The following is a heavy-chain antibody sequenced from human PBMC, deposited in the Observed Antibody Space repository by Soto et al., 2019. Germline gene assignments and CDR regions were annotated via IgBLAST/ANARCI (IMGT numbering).Heavy chain of an antibody. CDR1: GYSFSSYW. Sequence: PGESLKISCKGSGYSFSSYWINWVRQMPGKGLEWMGIIYPGDSDTRYSPSFQGQVTISADKSISTAYLQWRSLKASDTAMYYCARHHGSPGSYFGMDVWGQGTTVTVS. D-gene: IGHD6-13*01. J-gene: IGHJ6*02. V-gene: IGHV5-51*01. CDR3: ARHHGSPGSYFGMDV. CDR2: IYPGDSDT.